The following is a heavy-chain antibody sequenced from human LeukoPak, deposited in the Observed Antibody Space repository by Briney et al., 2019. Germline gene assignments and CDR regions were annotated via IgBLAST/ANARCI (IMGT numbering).Heavy chain of an antibody. V-gene: IGHV4-4*07. CDR3: ARGGWYPESFQH. D-gene: IGHD6-19*01. CDR2: MYSSGTT. Sequence: SETLSLTCTVSGGSISSYYWNWIRQPAGKGLEWIGRMYSSGTTSYNSSLKSRVTISVDTSKNQFSLKLSSVTAADTAVYYCARGGWYPESFQHWGQGALVTVSS. J-gene: IGHJ1*01. CDR1: GGSISSYY.